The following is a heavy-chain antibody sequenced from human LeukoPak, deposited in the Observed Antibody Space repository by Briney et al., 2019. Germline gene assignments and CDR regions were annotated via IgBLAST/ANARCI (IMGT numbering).Heavy chain of an antibody. CDR1: GFTFSDYY. Sequence: PGGSLRLSCAASGFTFSDYYMSWVRQAPGKGLEWVGRIISKAGGETTDYAAPVKGRFIISRDDSRNTVYLQMKSLKTEDTAVYYCCTHRTSSGCGLWGQGTLVTVSS. V-gene: IGHV3-15*01. J-gene: IGHJ4*02. D-gene: IGHD6-19*01. CDR3: CTHRTSSGCGL. CDR2: IISKAGGETT.